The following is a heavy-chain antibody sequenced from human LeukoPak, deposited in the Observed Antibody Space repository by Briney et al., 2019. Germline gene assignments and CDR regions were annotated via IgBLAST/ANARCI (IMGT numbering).Heavy chain of an antibody. CDR1: GDSIGSGPYY. V-gene: IGHV4-39*01. Sequence: PSETLSLTCSVSGDSIGSGPYYWSWIRPSPGKGLEWIGTIYYTRNTYYNSSLKSRVTISIDTSKNQFSLKLSSVTAADTAIYYCARRDNSDSSGYFDHWGQGTLVTVSS. D-gene: IGHD3-22*01. CDR2: IYYTRNT. J-gene: IGHJ4*02. CDR3: ARRDNSDSSGYFDH.